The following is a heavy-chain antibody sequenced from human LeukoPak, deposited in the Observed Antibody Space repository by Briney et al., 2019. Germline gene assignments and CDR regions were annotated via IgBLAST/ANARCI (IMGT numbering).Heavy chain of an antibody. V-gene: IGHV4-34*01. CDR3: AGWGVGITIFGMTYYYYYMDV. CDR1: GGSFSGYY. J-gene: IGHJ6*03. Sequence: SETLSLTCAVYGGSFSGYYWSWIRQPPGKGLEWIGEINHSGSTNYNPSLKSRVTISVDTSKNQFSLKLSSVTAADTAVYYCAGWGVGITIFGMTYYYYYMDVWGKGTTVTVSS. D-gene: IGHD3-3*01. CDR2: INHSGST.